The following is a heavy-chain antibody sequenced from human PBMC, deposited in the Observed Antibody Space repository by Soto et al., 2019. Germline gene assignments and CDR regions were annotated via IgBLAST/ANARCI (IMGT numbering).Heavy chain of an antibody. CDR3: AGFAEGGVYAKDY. Sequence: GASVKVSCKASGYTFTGYYMHWVRQAPGQGLEWMGWINPNSGGTNYAQKFQGRVTMTRDTSISTAYMELSRLRSDDTAVYYCAGFAEGGVYAKDYWGQGTLVTVSS. D-gene: IGHD2-8*01. J-gene: IGHJ4*02. CDR2: INPNSGGT. CDR1: GYTFTGYY. V-gene: IGHV1-2*02.